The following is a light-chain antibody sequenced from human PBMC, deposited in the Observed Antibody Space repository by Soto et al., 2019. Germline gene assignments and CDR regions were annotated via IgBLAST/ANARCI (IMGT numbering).Light chain of an antibody. J-gene: IGLJ1*01. CDR3: QSYDNSLSGRYV. Sequence: QSALTHPPPLSGAPGQKVTISCTGNRSKIRAGYDVHRYQQLPGTAPKLLIYGNNNRPSGVPERFSGSKSGTSASLAITGLQAEDEADYYCQSYDNSLSGRYVFGTGTKVTVL. CDR2: GNN. CDR1: RSKIRAGYD. V-gene: IGLV1-40*01.